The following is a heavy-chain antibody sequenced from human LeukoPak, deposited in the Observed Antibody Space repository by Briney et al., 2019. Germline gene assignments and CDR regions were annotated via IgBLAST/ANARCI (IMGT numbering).Heavy chain of an antibody. CDR3: ARDGSSWSFDH. CDR2: ISHDGTNK. CDR1: GFTFSSYA. D-gene: IGHD6-13*01. J-gene: IGHJ4*02. Sequence: GGSLRLSCAASGFTFSSYAMHWVRQAPGKGLEWVAVISHDGTNKYYAGSVKGRFTLSRDNSKNALYLQMNSLRAEDTAVYYCARDGSSWSFDHWGQGALVTVSS. V-gene: IGHV3-30*01.